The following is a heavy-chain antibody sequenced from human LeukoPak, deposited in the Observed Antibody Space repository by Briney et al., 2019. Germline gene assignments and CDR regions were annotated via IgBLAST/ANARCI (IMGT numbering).Heavy chain of an antibody. CDR3: ATRPPKSSSWYRGHFDC. J-gene: IGHJ4*02. CDR2: ISGTGGST. CDR1: GFTFSSYA. D-gene: IGHD6-13*01. Sequence: GGSLRLSCAASGFTFSSYAVSWVRQAPGKGLEWVSAISGTGGSTYYADSVKGRFTISRDNSKNTLYLQMNSLRAEDTAVYYCATRPPKSSSWYRGHFDCWGQGTLVTVSS. V-gene: IGHV3-23*01.